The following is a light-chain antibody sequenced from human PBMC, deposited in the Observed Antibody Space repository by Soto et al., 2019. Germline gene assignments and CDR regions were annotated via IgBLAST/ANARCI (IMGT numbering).Light chain of an antibody. CDR2: GAS. Sequence: EIVLTQSPGTLSLSPGERVTLSCRASHSVPTNYLAWYQQKPGQSPRLLIYGASTRATGIPERFSGSGSGTDFTLTISRLEPEDFAVYYCQQYGSSPPWTFGQGTKVDI. V-gene: IGKV3-20*01. CDR3: QQYGSSPPWT. J-gene: IGKJ1*01. CDR1: HSVPTNY.